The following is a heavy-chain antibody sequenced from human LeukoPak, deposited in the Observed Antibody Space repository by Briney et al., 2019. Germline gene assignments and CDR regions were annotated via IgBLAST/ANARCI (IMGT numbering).Heavy chain of an antibody. CDR2: ISTVSPYK. V-gene: IGHV3-21*01. Sequence: GGSLRLSCAASGFTFTDYSMTWGPQAPGKGLEWFSAISTVSPYKFYSDSVKGRFTISRDNAKNILYLQMSSLSAEDTAVYYCARDGSGFYLYYYMDVWGRGTPVTVSS. CDR3: ARDGSGFYLYYYMDV. J-gene: IGHJ6*03. CDR1: GFTFTDYS. D-gene: IGHD3-3*01.